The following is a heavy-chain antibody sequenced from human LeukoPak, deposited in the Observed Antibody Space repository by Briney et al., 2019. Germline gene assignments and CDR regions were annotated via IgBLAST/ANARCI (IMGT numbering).Heavy chain of an antibody. J-gene: IGHJ6*02. Sequence: GGSLRLSCAASGFTFSSYAMSWVRQAPGKGLEWVSAIVGGAGSTYYADSVKGRFTISRDNSKNTLYLQMNSLRAEDTAVYYCAKGVHQLVYYYGMDVWGQGTTVTVSS. CDR3: AKGVHQLVYYYGMDV. CDR1: GFTFSSYA. CDR2: IVGGAGST. D-gene: IGHD4/OR15-4a*01. V-gene: IGHV3-23*01.